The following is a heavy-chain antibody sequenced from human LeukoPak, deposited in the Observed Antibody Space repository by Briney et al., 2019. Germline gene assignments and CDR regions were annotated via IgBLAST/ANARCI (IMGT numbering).Heavy chain of an antibody. CDR1: GGSFSGYY. CDR2: INHSGST. J-gene: IGHJ6*02. Sequence: SETLSLTCAVYGGSFSGYYWSWIRQPPGKGLEWIGEINHSGSTNYNPSLKSRVTISVDTSKNQFPLKLSSVTAADTAVYYCARALGIYYYYGMDVWGQGTTVTVSS. V-gene: IGHV4-34*01. CDR3: ARALGIYYYYGMDV. D-gene: IGHD7-27*01.